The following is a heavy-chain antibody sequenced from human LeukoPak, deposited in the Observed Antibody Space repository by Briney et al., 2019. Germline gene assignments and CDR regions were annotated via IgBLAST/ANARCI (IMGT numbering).Heavy chain of an antibody. CDR2: ISSSRSYI. CDR3: ARLASGSYGPLIPFDY. D-gene: IGHD1-26*01. CDR1: GFTFSSYS. J-gene: IGHJ4*02. V-gene: IGHV3-21*04. Sequence: PGGSLRLSCAASGFTFSSYSMNWVRQAPGKGLEWVSSISSSRSYIYYADSVKGRFTISRDNAKNSLYLQMNSLRAEDTAVYYSARLASGSYGPLIPFDYWGQGTLVTASS.